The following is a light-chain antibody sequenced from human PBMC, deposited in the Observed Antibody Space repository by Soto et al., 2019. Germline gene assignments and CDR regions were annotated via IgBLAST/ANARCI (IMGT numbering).Light chain of an antibody. CDR2: AAS. CDR1: QGIRND. J-gene: IGKJ1*01. CDR3: LQDYSYPWT. Sequence: AIQLPQSPSSLSASVGDRVTITCRASQGIRNDLVWYQQKPGKAPKLLIYAASSLQSGVPSRVSGSASGTDFTLTISSLQPEDFATYYCLQDYSYPWTFGQGTKVEIK. V-gene: IGKV1-6*01.